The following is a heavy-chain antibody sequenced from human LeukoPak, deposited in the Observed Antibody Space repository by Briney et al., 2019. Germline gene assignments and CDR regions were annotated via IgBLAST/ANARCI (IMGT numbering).Heavy chain of an antibody. V-gene: IGHV3-9*01. D-gene: IGHD1-26*01. Sequence: QPGRSLRLSCAASGFTFDDYAMHWVRQAPGKGLEWVSGISWNSGSIGYADSVKGRFTISRDNSKNTLYLQMNSLRAEDTAVYYCAKAPGVGATTADFDYWGQGTLVTVSS. J-gene: IGHJ4*02. CDR3: AKAPGVGATTADFDY. CDR2: ISWNSGSI. CDR1: GFTFDDYA.